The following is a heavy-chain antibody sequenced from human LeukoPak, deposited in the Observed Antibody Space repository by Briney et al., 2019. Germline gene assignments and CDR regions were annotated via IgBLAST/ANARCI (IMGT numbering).Heavy chain of an antibody. CDR3: TRTEYYDILTGYYTQGWDY. J-gene: IGHJ4*02. D-gene: IGHD3-9*01. V-gene: IGHV3-73*01. Sequence: PGGSLKLSCAASGFTFSGSAMHWVRQASGKGLEWVGRIRSKANSYATAYAASVKGRFTISRDDSKNTAYLQMNSLKTEDTAVYHCTRTEYYDILTGYYTQGWDYWGQGTLVTVSS. CDR2: IRSKANSYAT. CDR1: GFTFSGSA.